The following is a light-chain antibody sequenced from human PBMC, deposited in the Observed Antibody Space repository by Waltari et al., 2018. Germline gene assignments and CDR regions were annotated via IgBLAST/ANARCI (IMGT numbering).Light chain of an antibody. J-gene: IGLJ3*02. CDR1: RSYVGVSTY. V-gene: IGLV2-14*01. Sequence: QSALTQPASVSGSPGQSISISCPATRSYVGVSTYVSWYQQCPGKAPKLMIYEVTNRPSGVSNRFSGSKSGNTASLTISGLQAEDEADYYCSSYTSSSTWVFGGGTKLTVL. CDR3: SSYTSSSTWV. CDR2: EVT.